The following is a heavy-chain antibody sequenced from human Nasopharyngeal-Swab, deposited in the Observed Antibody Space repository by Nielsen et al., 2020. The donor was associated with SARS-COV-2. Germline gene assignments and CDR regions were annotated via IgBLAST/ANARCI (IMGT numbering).Heavy chain of an antibody. CDR1: GFTFNNYN. CDR3: ARDGLDYDFWSAYFMDV. V-gene: IGHV3-21*01. CDR2: ISSSSSYI. D-gene: IGHD3-3*01. Sequence: GESLKIFCAASGFTFNNYNFNWVRQAPGKGLEWVSSISSSSSYIYYADSVKGRFTISRDNAKNSLYLQMNSLRAEDTAVYYCARDGLDYDFWSAYFMDVWGPGTTVTVSS. J-gene: IGHJ6*02.